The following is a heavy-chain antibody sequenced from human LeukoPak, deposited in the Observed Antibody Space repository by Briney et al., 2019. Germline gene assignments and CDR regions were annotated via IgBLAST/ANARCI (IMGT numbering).Heavy chain of an antibody. V-gene: IGHV1-2*06. D-gene: IGHD6-19*01. CDR2: INPNSGGT. Sequence: ASVKVSCKASGYTFTGYYMHWVRQAPGQGLEWMGRINPNSGGTNYAQKFQGRVTMTRDTSISTAYMELSRLRSDDTAVYYCARKSIAVAGTDYWGQGTLVTVSS. J-gene: IGHJ4*02. CDR1: GYTFTGYY. CDR3: ARKSIAVAGTDY.